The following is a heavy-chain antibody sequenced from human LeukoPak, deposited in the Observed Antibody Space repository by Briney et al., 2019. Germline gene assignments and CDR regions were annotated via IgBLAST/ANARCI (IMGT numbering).Heavy chain of an antibody. CDR2: ISSSSSHT. Sequence: GGSLRLSCTASGFTLGDYAMSWFRQAPGKGLEWVSYISSSSSHTNYADSVKGRFTISRDNAKNSLYLQMNSLTAEDTAVYYCARTNLGSGWRFDYWGQGTLVTVSS. D-gene: IGHD6-19*01. CDR3: ARTNLGSGWRFDY. J-gene: IGHJ4*02. V-gene: IGHV3-11*06. CDR1: GFTLGDYA.